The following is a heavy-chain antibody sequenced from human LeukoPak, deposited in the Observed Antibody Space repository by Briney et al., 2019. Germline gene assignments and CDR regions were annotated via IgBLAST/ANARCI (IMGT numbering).Heavy chain of an antibody. V-gene: IGHV3-30*18. Sequence: GGSLRLSCAASGFTFSRYRTHGVRQAPGEGLECGADISYDGSNKYYADSVKGRFTISRDNSKNTLYLQMNSLRAEDTAVYYCAKGRYQLLLLALLDVWGQGTTVTVSS. D-gene: IGHD2-2*01. CDR3: AKGRYQLLLLALLDV. J-gene: IGHJ6*02. CDR2: ISYDGSNK. CDR1: GFTFSRYR.